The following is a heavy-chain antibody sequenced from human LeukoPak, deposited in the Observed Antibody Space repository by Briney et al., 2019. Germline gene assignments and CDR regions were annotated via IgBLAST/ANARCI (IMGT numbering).Heavy chain of an antibody. CDR2: IYTSGST. CDR1: GGSISSYY. Sequence: KASETLSLTCTVSGGSISSYYWSWIRQPAGKGLEWIGRIYTSGSTNYNPSLKSRVTMSVDTSKNQFSLMLSSVTAADTAVYYCARGVEYCGGDCYDAFDIWGQGTMVTVSS. J-gene: IGHJ3*02. V-gene: IGHV4-4*07. CDR3: ARGVEYCGGDCYDAFDI. D-gene: IGHD2-21*02.